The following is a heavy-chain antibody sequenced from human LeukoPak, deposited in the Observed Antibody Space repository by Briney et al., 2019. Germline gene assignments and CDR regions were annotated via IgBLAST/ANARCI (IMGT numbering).Heavy chain of an antibody. V-gene: IGHV1-2*02. J-gene: IGHJ6*03. CDR1: GYTFTGYY. D-gene: IGHD6-13*01. CDR2: INPNSGGT. Sequence: ASVKVSCKASGYTFTGYYMHWVRQAPGQGLEWMGWINPNSGGTNYAQKFQGRVTMTRDTSISTAYMELSRLRSDDTAVYYCARDQGLSVAAAGTMHAPGGYYYYYYMDVWGKGTTVTVSS. CDR3: ARDQGLSVAAAGTMHAPGGYYYYYYMDV.